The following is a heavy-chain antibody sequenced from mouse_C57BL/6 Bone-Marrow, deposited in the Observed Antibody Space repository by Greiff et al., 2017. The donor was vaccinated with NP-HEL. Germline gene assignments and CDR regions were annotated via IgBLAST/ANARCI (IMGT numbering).Heavy chain of an antibody. CDR2: ISYSGST. CDR3: ARSHYYSNPGWYFDV. J-gene: IGHJ1*03. V-gene: IGHV3-8*01. D-gene: IGHD2-5*01. CDR1: GYSITSDY. Sequence: EVQLVESGPGLAKPSQTLSLTCSVTGYSITSDYWNWIRKFPGNKLEYMGYISYSGSTYYNPSLKSRISITRDTSKNQYYLQLNSVTTEDTATYYCARSHYYSNPGWYFDVWGTGTTVTVSS.